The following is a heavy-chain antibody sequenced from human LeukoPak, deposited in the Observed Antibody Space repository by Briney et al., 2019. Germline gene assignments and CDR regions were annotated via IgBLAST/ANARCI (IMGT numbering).Heavy chain of an antibody. CDR1: GASISTTNYY. CDR2: IYYTGST. Sequence: SETLSLTCSVSGASISTTNYYWGWIREPPGKGLVWIGSIYYTGSTYNSPSLKGRVTVSVDTSKNHFSLRLNSVTAADTAVYYCARHRGRNGGYSFDDWGQGTLVTVSS. V-gene: IGHV4-39*01. CDR3: ARHRGRNGGYSFDD. J-gene: IGHJ4*02. D-gene: IGHD2-8*01.